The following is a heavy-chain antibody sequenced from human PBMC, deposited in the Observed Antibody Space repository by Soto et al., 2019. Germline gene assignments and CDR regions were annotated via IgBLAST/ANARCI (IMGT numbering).Heavy chain of an antibody. CDR2: IFYGGST. V-gene: IGHV4-59*01. D-gene: IGHD2-8*01. CDR3: ARHENGPGYFDY. J-gene: IGHJ4*02. CDR1: GGSISNYY. Sequence: SETLSLTCTVSGGSISNYYWNWVRQPPGKGLEWIGHIFYGGSTNYNPSLKRRVIISVDTSKNQFYLKLSSVTAADTAVYYCARHENGPGYFDYWGQGSLVTVSS.